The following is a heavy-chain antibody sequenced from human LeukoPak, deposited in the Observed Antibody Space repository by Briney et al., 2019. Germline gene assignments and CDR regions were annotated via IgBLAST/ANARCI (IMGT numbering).Heavy chain of an antibody. D-gene: IGHD3-16*01. Sequence: ASVKVSCKASGYTFSDYHIHWVRQAPGQGLEWMGRIIPSGGGTTYAQKFQGRVTMTRDMSTNIVYMELSSLRSEDTALYYCARDSYGSDYWGREPLVTVSS. CDR2: IIPSGGGT. V-gene: IGHV1-46*01. CDR1: GYTFSDYH. J-gene: IGHJ4*02. CDR3: ARDSYGSDY.